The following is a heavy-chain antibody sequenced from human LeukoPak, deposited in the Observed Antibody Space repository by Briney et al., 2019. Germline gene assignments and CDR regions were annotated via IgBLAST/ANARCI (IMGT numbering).Heavy chain of an antibody. J-gene: IGHJ4*02. CDR2: ISNSGVST. D-gene: IGHD1-1*01. V-gene: IGHV3-23*01. CDR3: AVNWNVDH. CDR1: GFTFTSYA. Sequence: GGSLRLSCAASGFTFTSYAMTWVSQAPGKGLEWVSSISNSGVSTYHADSVKGRFTISRDNSKNTLYLQMNSLRAEDTAVYYCAVNWNVDHWGQGTLVTVSS.